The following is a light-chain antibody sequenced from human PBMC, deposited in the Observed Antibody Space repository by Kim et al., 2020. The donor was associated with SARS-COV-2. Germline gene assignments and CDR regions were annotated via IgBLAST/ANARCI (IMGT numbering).Light chain of an antibody. V-gene: IGLV2-14*01. CDR1: SSDIGAYHY. CDR3: SSSTSSHTIV. Sequence: QSALTQPPSVSGSPGQSITISCTGTSSDIGAYHYVCWYQQYPGKAPKLILYDITKRPSGISDRFSGSKSGNTASLTVSGLQAEDEADYYCSSSTSSHTIVFGTGTKVTVL. CDR2: DIT. J-gene: IGLJ1*01.